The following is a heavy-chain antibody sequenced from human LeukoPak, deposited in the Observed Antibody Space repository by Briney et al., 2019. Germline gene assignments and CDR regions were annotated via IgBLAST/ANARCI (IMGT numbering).Heavy chain of an antibody. CDR1: GFTFSSYT. V-gene: IGHV3-23*01. D-gene: IGHD3-22*01. Sequence: GGSLRLSCAASGFTFSSYTMNWVRQAPGKGLEWVSAIRGSGGITHYADSVKGRFAISRDDSKNTVYLQMNSLRDEDSAVYYCATLSYDYYVSSGLQINWGQGTLVTVSS. CDR2: IRGSGGIT. J-gene: IGHJ4*02. CDR3: ATLSYDYYVSSGLQIN.